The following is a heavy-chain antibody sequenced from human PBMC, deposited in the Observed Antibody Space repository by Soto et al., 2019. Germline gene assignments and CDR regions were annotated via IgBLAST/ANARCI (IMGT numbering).Heavy chain of an antibody. D-gene: IGHD4-4*01. CDR2: IYYSGST. Sequence: TLSLTCTVSGASIGSYYWTWIRQPPGKGLEWIGYIYYSGSTNYNPSLKSRVTISVDTSKNQFSLKLSSVTAADTAVYYCARGGLALDSSYWYFDLWGRGTLVTVSS. CDR1: GASIGSYY. J-gene: IGHJ2*01. CDR3: ARGGLALDSSYWYFDL. V-gene: IGHV4-59*01.